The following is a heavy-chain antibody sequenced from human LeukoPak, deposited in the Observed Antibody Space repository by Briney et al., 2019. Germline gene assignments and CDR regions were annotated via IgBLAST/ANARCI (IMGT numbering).Heavy chain of an antibody. Sequence: GGSLRLSCAASGFTFSSYAMSWVRQAPGKGLEWVSAISGSGGSTYHADSVKGRFTISRDNSKNTLYLQMNSLRAEDTAVYYCAKDAVLRAVAGTVYYYYYGMDVWGQGTTVTVSS. D-gene: IGHD6-19*01. CDR3: AKDAVLRAVAGTVYYYYYGMDV. J-gene: IGHJ6*02. V-gene: IGHV3-23*01. CDR2: ISGSGGST. CDR1: GFTFSSYA.